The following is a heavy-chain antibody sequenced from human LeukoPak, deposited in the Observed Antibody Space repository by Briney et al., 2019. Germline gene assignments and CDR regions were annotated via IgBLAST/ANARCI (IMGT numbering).Heavy chain of an antibody. V-gene: IGHV4-59*01. Sequence: SETLSLTCTVSGGSIGSYHWNWIRQPSGKGLEWIGIVFNNGGTKHNPSLKSRVAISVDTSKNQFALKLTSVTAADTAVYYCVASYGGYVLDYWGQGAPVIVSS. D-gene: IGHD5-12*01. CDR1: GGSIGSYH. CDR2: VFNNGGT. CDR3: VASYGGYVLDY. J-gene: IGHJ4*02.